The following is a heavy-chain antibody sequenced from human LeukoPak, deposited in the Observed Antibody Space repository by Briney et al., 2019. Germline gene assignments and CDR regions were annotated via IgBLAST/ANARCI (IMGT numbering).Heavy chain of an antibody. J-gene: IGHJ4*02. CDR1: GSTFSSHW. Sequence: GGSLRLSCAASGSTFSSHWMSWVRQAPGKGLEWVANINLDASEKYYVDSVKGRFTISRDNAKNSLYLQVNSLRVEDTAVYYCARYDFWSGIDYWGQGTLVTVSS. CDR3: ARYDFWSGIDY. CDR2: INLDASEK. V-gene: IGHV3-7*01. D-gene: IGHD3-3*01.